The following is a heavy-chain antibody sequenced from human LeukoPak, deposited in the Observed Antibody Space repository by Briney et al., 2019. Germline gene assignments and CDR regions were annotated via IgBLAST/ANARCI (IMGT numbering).Heavy chain of an antibody. V-gene: IGHV3-33*01. CDR1: GFTFSSYG. J-gene: IGHJ6*03. Sequence: GGSLRLSCAASGFTFSSYGMHWVRQAPGKGLEGVAVIWYDGSNKYYADSVKGRFTISRDNSKNTLYLQMNSLRAEDTAVYYCARSAAPTPMDVWGKGTTVTVSS. CDR2: IWYDGSNK. CDR3: ARSAAPTPMDV. D-gene: IGHD2-15*01.